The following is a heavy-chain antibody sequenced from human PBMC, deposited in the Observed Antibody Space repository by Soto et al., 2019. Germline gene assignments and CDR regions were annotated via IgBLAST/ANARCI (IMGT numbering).Heavy chain of an antibody. D-gene: IGHD3-3*01. V-gene: IGHV3-30*18. CDR1: GFTFSSYG. J-gene: IGHJ4*02. Sequence: GGSLRFSCAASGFTFSSYGMHWVRQAPGKGLEWVAVISYDGSNKYYADSVKGRFTISRDNSKNTLYLQMNSLRAEDTAVYYCAKDERFLEWLWHFDYWGQGTLVTVSS. CDR3: AKDERFLEWLWHFDY. CDR2: ISYDGSNK.